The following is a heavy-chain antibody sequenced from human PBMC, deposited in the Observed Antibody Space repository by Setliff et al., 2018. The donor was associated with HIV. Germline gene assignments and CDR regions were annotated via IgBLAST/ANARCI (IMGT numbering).Heavy chain of an antibody. CDR3: AKDWGDVDTAMAFDY. Sequence: PGGSLRLSCAASGFTFSDYYMSWIRQAPGKGLEWVAFIRYDGSNKYYADSAKGRFTISRDNSKNTLYLQMSSLRAEDTAVYCCAKDWGDVDTAMAFDYWGQGTLVTVSS. CDR2: IRYDGSNK. CDR1: GFTFSDYY. D-gene: IGHD5-18*01. J-gene: IGHJ4*02. V-gene: IGHV3-30*02.